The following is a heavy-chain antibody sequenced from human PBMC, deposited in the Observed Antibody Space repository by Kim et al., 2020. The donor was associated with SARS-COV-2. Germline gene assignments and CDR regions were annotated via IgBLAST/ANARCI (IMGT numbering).Heavy chain of an antibody. J-gene: IGHJ4*02. D-gene: IGHD2-2*01. Sequence: VKGRFTISRDNSKNTLYLQMNSLRAEDTAVYYCAKATNIVVVPAAPNFDYWGQGTLVTVSS. V-gene: IGHV3-30*02. CDR3: AKATNIVVVPAAPNFDY.